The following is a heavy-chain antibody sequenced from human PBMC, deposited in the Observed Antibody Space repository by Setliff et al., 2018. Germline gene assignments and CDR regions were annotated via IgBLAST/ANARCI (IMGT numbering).Heavy chain of an antibody. CDR2: INHSGST. V-gene: IGHV4-34*01. J-gene: IGHJ4*02. D-gene: IGHD6-19*01. CDR1: GGSFSGYY. CDR3: ARGWGSGWFQGYFDY. Sequence: SETLSLTCAVYGGSFSGYYWSWIRQPPGKGLEWLGEINHSGSTNYNPSLKSRVTISVDTSKNQFSLKLSSVTAADTAVYYCARGWGSGWFQGYFDYWGQGTLVTVSS.